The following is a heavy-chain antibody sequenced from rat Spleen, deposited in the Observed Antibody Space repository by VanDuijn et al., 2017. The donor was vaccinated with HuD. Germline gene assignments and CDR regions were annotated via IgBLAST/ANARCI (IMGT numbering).Heavy chain of an antibody. CDR2: ITHIGDGT. J-gene: IGHJ4*01. CDR1: GFTFNNYW. Sequence: EVQLVETGGGLVHPGGSLKLSCIASGFTFNNYWMTWIRQAPGKGLEWIASITHIGDGTYYADSVKGRFTISRDNAKSTLFLQMHSLRSEDTATYYCARQRDYDSGDLYVMAAWGQGASVTVSS. V-gene: IGHV5-31*01. D-gene: IGHD1-1*01. CDR3: ARQRDYDSGDLYVMAA.